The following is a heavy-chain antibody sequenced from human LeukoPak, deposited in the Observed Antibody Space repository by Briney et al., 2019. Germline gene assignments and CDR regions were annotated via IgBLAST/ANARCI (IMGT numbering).Heavy chain of an antibody. V-gene: IGHV1-69*13. CDR1: GYTFTSYG. J-gene: IGHJ4*02. CDR2: IIPIFGTA. Sequence: SVKVSCKASGYTFTSYGISWVRQAPGQGLEWMGGIIPIFGTAKYAQKFQGRVTITADESTSTAYMELSSLRSEDTAVYYCARGERWLQSYFDYWGQGTLVTVSS. CDR3: ARGERWLQSYFDY. D-gene: IGHD5-24*01.